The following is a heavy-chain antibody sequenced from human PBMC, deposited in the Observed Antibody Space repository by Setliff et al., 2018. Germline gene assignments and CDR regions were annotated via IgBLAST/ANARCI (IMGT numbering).Heavy chain of an antibody. Sequence: ASVKVSCKASGYTFTSYDINWVQQAPGQGLEWMGWINPNSGGTIYAQKFQGRVTMTRNTSISTAYMELSSLRSEDTAVYYCARGRHPPWSGYPYYYMDVWGKGTTVTVSS. D-gene: IGHD3-3*01. V-gene: IGHV1-8*02. CDR2: INPNSGGT. CDR3: ARGRHPPWSGYPYYYMDV. CDR1: GYTFTSYD. J-gene: IGHJ6*03.